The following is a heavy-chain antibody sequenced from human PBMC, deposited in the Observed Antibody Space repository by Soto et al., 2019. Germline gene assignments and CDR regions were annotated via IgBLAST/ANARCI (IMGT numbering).Heavy chain of an antibody. D-gene: IGHD3-22*01. CDR2: ISGSGGST. CDR3: AKDIYDSSGYSDY. V-gene: IGHV3-23*01. J-gene: IGHJ4*02. Sequence: PGGSLRLSCAASGFTFSSYAMSWVRQAPGKGLEWVSAISGSGGSTYYADSVKGRFTISRDNSKNTLHLQMNSLRAEDTAVYYCAKDIYDSSGYSDYWGQGTLVTVSS. CDR1: GFTFSSYA.